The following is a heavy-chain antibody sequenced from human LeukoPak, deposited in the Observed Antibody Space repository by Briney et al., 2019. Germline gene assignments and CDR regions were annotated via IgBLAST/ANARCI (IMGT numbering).Heavy chain of an antibody. CDR2: IGGSGGDT. CDR1: GFTFSSTS. Sequence: PGGSLRLSCAASGFTFSSTSMNWVRQAPGKGLEWVSAIGGSGGDTYYADSVKGRFTISRDNSKNTLNLQMNSLRAEDSAVYYCAREEAVRRFGHDYWGQGTLVTVSS. J-gene: IGHJ4*02. CDR3: AREEAVRRFGHDY. D-gene: IGHD6-6*01. V-gene: IGHV3-23*01.